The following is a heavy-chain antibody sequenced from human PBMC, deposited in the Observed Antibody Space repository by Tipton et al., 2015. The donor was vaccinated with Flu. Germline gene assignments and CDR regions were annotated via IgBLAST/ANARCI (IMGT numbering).Heavy chain of an antibody. CDR1: GYTFTNYD. Sequence: QLVQSGAEVKKPGASVKVSCKTSGYTFTNYDINWVRQATGQGLEWMGWMNPNSGNTGYAQKFQYRVSMTRNTSISTAYMELSSLRSEDTAVYYCARGPSRDYGSPRGWFDPWGHGTLVTVSS. CDR3: ARGPSRDYGSPRGWFDP. J-gene: IGHJ5*02. V-gene: IGHV1-8*01. CDR2: MNPNSGNT. D-gene: IGHD3-10*01.